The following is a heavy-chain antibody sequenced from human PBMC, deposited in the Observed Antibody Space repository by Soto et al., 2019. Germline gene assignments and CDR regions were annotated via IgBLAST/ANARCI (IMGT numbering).Heavy chain of an antibody. CDR1: GFTFSSYG. Sequence: GGSLRLSCAASGFTFSSYGMHWVRQAPGKGLEWVAVISYDGSNKYYADSVKGRFTISRDNSKNTLYLQMNSLRAEESGCTNGVCASAGMDVWGQGTTVTVSS. D-gene: IGHD2-8*01. CDR2: ISYDGSNK. CDR3: VCASAGMDV. J-gene: IGHJ6*02. V-gene: IGHV3-30*03.